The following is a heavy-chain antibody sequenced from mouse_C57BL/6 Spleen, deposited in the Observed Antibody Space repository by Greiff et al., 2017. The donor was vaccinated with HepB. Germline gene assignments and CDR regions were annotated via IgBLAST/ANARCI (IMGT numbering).Heavy chain of an antibody. CDR1: GYAFSSYW. CDR2: IYPGDVDT. V-gene: IGHV1-80*01. CDR3: AREGCDSNSGWFDY. D-gene: IGHD2-5*01. J-gene: IGHJ3*01. Sequence: QVQLKESGAELVKPGASVKISCKASGYAFSSYWMNWVKPRPGKSLEWIGQIYPGDVDTNYNGKFKGTATLTAAKSSSTAYIQLSSLTSEDSAVYFCAREGCDSNSGWFDYWGQGTMVTVSA.